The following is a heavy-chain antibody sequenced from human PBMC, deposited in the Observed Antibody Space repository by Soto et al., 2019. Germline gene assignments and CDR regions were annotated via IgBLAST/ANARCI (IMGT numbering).Heavy chain of an antibody. CDR1: GYTFTSYA. CDR3: ARDPVVAAALEWFDP. Sequence: ASVKVSCKASGYTFTSYAMHWVRQAPGQRLEWMGWINAGNGNTKYSQKFQGRVTITRDTSASTAYMELSSLRSEDTAVYYCARDPVVAAALEWFDPWGQGTLVTVSS. J-gene: IGHJ5*02. D-gene: IGHD2-15*01. CDR2: INAGNGNT. V-gene: IGHV1-3*01.